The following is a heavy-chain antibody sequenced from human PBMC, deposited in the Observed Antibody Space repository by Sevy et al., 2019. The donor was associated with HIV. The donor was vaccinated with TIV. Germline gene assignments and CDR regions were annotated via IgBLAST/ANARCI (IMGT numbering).Heavy chain of an antibody. J-gene: IGHJ6*02. CDR1: GFSFSNSA. D-gene: IGHD3-3*01. V-gene: IGHV3-64D*06. Sequence: GGSLRLSCSGSGFSFSNSAMNWVRQTPGKGLKYVSAISSDGVSTYYTDSVRGRFTISRDNSKNTLYLQMRSLRVEDTAVDYCWKDPDYNFWRGDYGMDVWGQGTTVTVSS. CDR2: ISSDGVST. CDR3: WKDPDYNFWRGDYGMDV.